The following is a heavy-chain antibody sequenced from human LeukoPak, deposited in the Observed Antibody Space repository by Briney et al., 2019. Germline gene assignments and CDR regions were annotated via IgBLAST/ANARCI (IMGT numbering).Heavy chain of an antibody. CDR3: ARGIGHSPMDY. CDR1: GFTFSSFE. CDR2: ISSRGGTI. D-gene: IGHD2-15*01. J-gene: IGHJ4*02. Sequence: PGGSLRLSCAASGFTFSSFEMNWVRQAPGKGLEWVSYISSRGGTIYYADSVKGRFTMSRDNAKNSVYLQMNSLRAEDTAVYYCARGIGHSPMDYWGQGTLVTVSS. V-gene: IGHV3-48*03.